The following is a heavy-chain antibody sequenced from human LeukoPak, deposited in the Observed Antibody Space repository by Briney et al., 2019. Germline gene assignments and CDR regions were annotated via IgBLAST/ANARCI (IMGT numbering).Heavy chain of an antibody. V-gene: IGHV4-61*02. Sequence: ASQTLSLTCTVSGGSINSGSYYWSWIRQPAGKGLEWIGRIYTSGSTNYNPSLKSRVTISVDTSKNQFSLKLSSVTAADTAVYYCARDPEVPAAIRNYYYYMDVWGKGTTVTVSS. J-gene: IGHJ6*03. CDR2: IYTSGST. CDR3: ARDPEVPAAIRNYYYYMDV. D-gene: IGHD2-2*02. CDR1: GGSINSGSYY.